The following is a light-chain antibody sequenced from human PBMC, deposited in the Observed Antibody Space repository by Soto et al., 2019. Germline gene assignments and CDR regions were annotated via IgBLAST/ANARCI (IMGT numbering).Light chain of an antibody. V-gene: IGKV1-9*01. CDR3: QQYGSSSFT. CDR1: QDISSY. J-gene: IGKJ3*01. CDR2: SAS. Sequence: DIQLTQSPSFLSASVGDRVTITCRASQDISSYLAWYQQRPGKVPRFLTHSASTLQSGVPSRFSATGSGTTFTLTISRLEPEDFAVYYCQQYGSSSFTFGPGTKVDIK.